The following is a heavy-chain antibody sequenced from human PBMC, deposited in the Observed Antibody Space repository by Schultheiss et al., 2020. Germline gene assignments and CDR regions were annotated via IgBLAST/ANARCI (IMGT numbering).Heavy chain of an antibody. D-gene: IGHD2-15*01. CDR2: ISYDGSNK. Sequence: GGSLRLSCAASGFTFSSYAMHWVRQAPGKGLEWVAVISYDGSNKYYADSVKGRFTISRDNSKNTLYLQMDSLRADDTAVYYCERFYCSGGTCYFDYWGQGTLVTVSS. CDR1: GFTFSSYA. CDR3: ERFYCSGGTCYFDY. J-gene: IGHJ4*02. V-gene: IGHV3-30-3*01.